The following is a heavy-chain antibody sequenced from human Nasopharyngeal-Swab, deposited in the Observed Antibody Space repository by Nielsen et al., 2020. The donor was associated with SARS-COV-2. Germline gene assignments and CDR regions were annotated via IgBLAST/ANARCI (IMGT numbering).Heavy chain of an antibody. V-gene: IGHV5-51*01. CDR3: ARHNCGGDRYSNDWYFDL. D-gene: IGHD2-21*02. CDR1: GYSFTSYW. Sequence: KVSCKGSGYSFTSYWIGWVRQMPGKGLEWMGIIYPGDSDTRYSPSFQGQVTISADKSISTAYLQWSSLKASDTAMYYCARHNCGGDRYSNDWYFDLWGRGTLVTVSS. CDR2: IYPGDSDT. J-gene: IGHJ2*01.